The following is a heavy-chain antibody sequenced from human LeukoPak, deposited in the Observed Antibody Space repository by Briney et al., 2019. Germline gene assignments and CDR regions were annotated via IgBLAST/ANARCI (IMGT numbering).Heavy chain of an antibody. D-gene: IGHD3-22*01. V-gene: IGHV4-59*11. CDR3: ARGYDSSGYYLTPDYFDY. J-gene: IGHJ4*02. CDR2: IYYSGST. Sequence: SETLPLTCTVSGGSISSHYWSWIRQPPGKGLEWIGYIYYSGSTNYNPSLKSRVTISVDTSKNQFSLKLSSVTAADTAVYYCARGYDSSGYYLTPDYFDYWGQGTLVTVSS. CDR1: GGSISSHY.